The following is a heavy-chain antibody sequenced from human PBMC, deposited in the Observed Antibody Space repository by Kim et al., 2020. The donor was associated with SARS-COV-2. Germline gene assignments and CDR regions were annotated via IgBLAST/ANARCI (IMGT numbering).Heavy chain of an antibody. V-gene: IGHV4-59*01. CDR1: GGSISSYY. CDR3: ARYVSRLVVVTKDAFDI. J-gene: IGHJ3*02. D-gene: IGHD2-21*02. Sequence: SETLSLTCTVSGGSISSYYWSWIRQPPGKGLEWIGYIYYSGSTNYNPSLKSRVTISVDTSKNQFSLKLSSVTAADTAVYYCARYVSRLVVVTKDAFDIWGQGTMVTVSS. CDR2: IYYSGST.